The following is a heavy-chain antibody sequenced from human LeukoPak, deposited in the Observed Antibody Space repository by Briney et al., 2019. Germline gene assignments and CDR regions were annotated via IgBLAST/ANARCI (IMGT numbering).Heavy chain of an antibody. Sequence: GGSLRLSCAASGFTFSTHSMNWVRQAPGKGLEWVSCISASGLTIYYADSVKSRFTISRDNAKNSLYLQMNSLTVEDTAVYYCASPVYYKDWGQGTLVTVSS. D-gene: IGHD2-8*01. CDR1: GFTFSTHS. J-gene: IGHJ4*02. CDR3: ASPVYYKD. CDR2: ISASGLTI. V-gene: IGHV3-48*04.